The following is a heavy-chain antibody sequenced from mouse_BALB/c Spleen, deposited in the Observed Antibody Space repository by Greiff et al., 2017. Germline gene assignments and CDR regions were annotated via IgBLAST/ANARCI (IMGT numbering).Heavy chain of an antibody. J-gene: IGHJ4*01. CDR1: GYTFTSYW. V-gene: IGHV1S81*02. Sequence: QVQLQQPGAELVKPGASVKLSCKASGYTFTSYWMHWVKQRPGQGLEWIGEINPSNGRTNYNEKFKSKATLTVDKSSSTAYMQLSSLTSEDSAVYYCARGTGIDDAMDDWGQGTSVTVSS. D-gene: IGHD4-1*01. CDR2: INPSNGRT. CDR3: ARGTGIDDAMDD.